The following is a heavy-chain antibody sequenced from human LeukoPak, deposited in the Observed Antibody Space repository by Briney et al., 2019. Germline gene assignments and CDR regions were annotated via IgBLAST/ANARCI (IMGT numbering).Heavy chain of an antibody. CDR1: GFTFSSYW. Sequence: GGSLRLSCAASGFTFSSYWMIWVRQAPGKGLEWVANIKQDGSEKYYVDSVKGRFTISRDNAKNSVYLQMNSLRVEDTAVYYCARDRGYSGSYHDYWGQGTLVTVSS. J-gene: IGHJ4*02. V-gene: IGHV3-7*01. CDR2: IKQDGSEK. CDR3: ARDRGYSGSYHDY. D-gene: IGHD1-26*01.